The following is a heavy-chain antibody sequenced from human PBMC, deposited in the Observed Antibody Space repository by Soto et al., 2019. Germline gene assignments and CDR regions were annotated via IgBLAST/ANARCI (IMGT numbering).Heavy chain of an antibody. CDR1: GGSFSGYY. Sequence: SETLSLTCAVYGGSFSGYYWSWIRQPPGKGLEWIGEINHSGSTNYNPSLKSRVTISVDTSKIQFSLKLSSVTAADTAVYYCARGRYDFWSGTFEIWGQGTMVTVSS. J-gene: IGHJ3*02. CDR3: ARGRYDFWSGTFEI. V-gene: IGHV4-34*01. D-gene: IGHD3-3*01. CDR2: INHSGST.